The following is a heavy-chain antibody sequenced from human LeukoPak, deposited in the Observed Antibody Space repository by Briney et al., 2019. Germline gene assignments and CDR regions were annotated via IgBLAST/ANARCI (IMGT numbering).Heavy chain of an antibody. CDR3: ASPRGIAVAGFDY. J-gene: IGHJ4*02. D-gene: IGHD6-19*01. CDR1: GGTFSSYA. Sequence: GASVKVSCKASGGTFSSYAISWVRQAPGQGLEWMGRIIPILGIANYVQKFQGRVTITADKSTSTAYMELSSLRSEDTAVYYCASPRGIAVAGFDYWGQGTLVTVSS. CDR2: IIPILGIA. V-gene: IGHV1-69*04.